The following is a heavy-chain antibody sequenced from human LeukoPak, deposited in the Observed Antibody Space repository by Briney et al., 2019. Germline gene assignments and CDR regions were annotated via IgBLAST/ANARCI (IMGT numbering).Heavy chain of an antibody. D-gene: IGHD2-2*01. Sequence: GGSLRLSCAASGFIFSSYWMSWVRQAPGKGLEWVANIKQDGSEKYYVDSVKGRFTISRDNAKNSLFLQMNSLRAEDTAVYYCARDIGISNSWPYFDFWGQGTLVTVSS. V-gene: IGHV3-7*01. J-gene: IGHJ4*02. CDR3: ARDIGISNSWPYFDF. CDR2: IKQDGSEK. CDR1: GFIFSSYW.